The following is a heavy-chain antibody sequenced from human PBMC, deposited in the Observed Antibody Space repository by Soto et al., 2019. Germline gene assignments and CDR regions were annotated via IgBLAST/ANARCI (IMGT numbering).Heavy chain of an antibody. CDR3: AKEETAVPAAPFDY. Sequence: GGSLGLSGPSSGLTFSSYARSWVRQAPGKGMEWVSAISGSGGSTYYAASVKGRFTISRDNSKTPLYLQMNRLRAEDTAVYYCAKEETAVPAAPFDYWGQGTLVTVCS. V-gene: IGHV3-23*01. D-gene: IGHD2-2*01. J-gene: IGHJ4*02. CDR1: GLTFSSYA. CDR2: ISGSGGST.